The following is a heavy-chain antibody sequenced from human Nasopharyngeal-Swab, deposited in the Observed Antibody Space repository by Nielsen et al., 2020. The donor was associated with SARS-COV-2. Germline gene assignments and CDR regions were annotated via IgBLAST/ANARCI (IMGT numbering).Heavy chain of an antibody. CDR1: GFTFSSYE. CDR3: ARESSIVLMVYVHHYGMDV. Sequence: GGSLRLSCAASGFTFSSYEMNWVRQAPGKGLEGFSYISSSGSTIYYADSVKGRFTISRDNAKNSLYLQMNSLRAEDTAVYYCARESSIVLMVYVHHYGMDVWGQGTTVTVSS. D-gene: IGHD2-8*01. V-gene: IGHV3-48*03. CDR2: ISSSGSTI. J-gene: IGHJ6*02.